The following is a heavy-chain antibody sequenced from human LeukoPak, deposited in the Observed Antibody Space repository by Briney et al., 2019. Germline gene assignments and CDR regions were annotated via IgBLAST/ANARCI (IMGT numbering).Heavy chain of an antibody. Sequence: GGSLRLSCAASGFTFGNYAMSWVRQAPGEGPEWVSGIDRGGGTYYADSVKGRFTISRDISEKTLFLQMNSLRAEDTAVYYCAKSLRPYAYGDYVHYWGQGTLVTVSS. V-gene: IGHV3-23*01. CDR1: GFTFGNYA. CDR2: IDRGGGT. J-gene: IGHJ4*02. CDR3: AKSLRPYAYGDYVHY. D-gene: IGHD4-17*01.